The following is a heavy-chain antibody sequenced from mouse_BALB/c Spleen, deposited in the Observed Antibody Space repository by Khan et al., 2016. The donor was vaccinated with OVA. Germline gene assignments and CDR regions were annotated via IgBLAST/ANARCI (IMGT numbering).Heavy chain of an antibody. J-gene: IGHJ3*01. D-gene: IGHD1-1*01. CDR1: GNSFTSYY. CDR2: IDPFNGST. Sequence: QLKQSGPELMKPGASVKISCKASGNSFTSYYIHWVKQSHGKSLEWIGYIDPFNGSTNYNQKFKGKATLTVDKSSSTAYMHLSSLTSEDSAVYYSARHGSSSWFAYWGQGTLVTVSA. CDR3: ARHGSSSWFAY. V-gene: IGHV1S135*01.